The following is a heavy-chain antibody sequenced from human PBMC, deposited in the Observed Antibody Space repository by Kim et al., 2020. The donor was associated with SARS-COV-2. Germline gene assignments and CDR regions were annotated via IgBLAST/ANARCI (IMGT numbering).Heavy chain of an antibody. J-gene: IGHJ6*02. D-gene: IGHD2-2*01. CDR2: ISSYNGNT. Sequence: ASVKVSCKASGYTFTTYGFIWVRQAPGQGLEWIGWISSYNGNTEFAQKFQGRVTLTTDSSTNTAYLELRSLRSDDTAVYYCARVYGIVVVSYGVVGWGQGTTVTVAS. CDR3: ARVYGIVVVSYGVVG. CDR1: GYTFTTYG. V-gene: IGHV1-18*01.